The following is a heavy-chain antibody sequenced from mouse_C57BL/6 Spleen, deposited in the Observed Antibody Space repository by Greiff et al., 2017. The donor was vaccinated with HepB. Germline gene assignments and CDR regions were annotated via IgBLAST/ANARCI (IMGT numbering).Heavy chain of an antibody. CDR2: ISSGGDYI. V-gene: IGHV5-9-1*02. CDR3: TRVYYGSSLHWYFDV. CDR1: GFTFSSYA. D-gene: IGHD1-1*01. J-gene: IGHJ1*03. Sequence: EVKLVESGEGLVKPGGSLKLSCAASGFTFSSYAMSWVRQTPEKRLEWVAYISSGGDYIYYADTVKGRFTISRGNARNTLYLQMSSLKSEDTAMYYCTRVYYGSSLHWYFDVWGTGTTVTVSS.